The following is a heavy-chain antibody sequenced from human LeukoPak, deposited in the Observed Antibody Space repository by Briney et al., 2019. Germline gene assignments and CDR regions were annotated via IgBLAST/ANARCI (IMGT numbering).Heavy chain of an antibody. V-gene: IGHV3-11*01. CDR1: GFTFSDYY. CDR3: ARRADYYDSSGYYYASQHFDY. Sequence: GGSLRLSCAASGFTFSDYYMSWIRQAPGKGLEWVSYISSSGSTIYYADSVKGRFTISRDNAKNSLYLQMNSLRTEDTAVYYCARRADYYDSSGYYYASQHFDYWGQGTLVTVSS. D-gene: IGHD3-22*01. J-gene: IGHJ4*02. CDR2: ISSSGSTI.